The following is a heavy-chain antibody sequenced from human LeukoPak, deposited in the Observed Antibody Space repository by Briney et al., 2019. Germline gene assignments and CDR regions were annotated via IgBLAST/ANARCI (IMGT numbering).Heavy chain of an antibody. J-gene: IGHJ4*02. CDR2: TRYDGTIK. Sequence: PGGSLRLSCAASGFTFGSYAMHWVRQAPGKGLEWVAFTRYDGTIKYYSDSVKGRFTISRDNSKNTLYLQMSSLRHEDTAVYYCAKDLELTMIRGVCEHWGEGSLVTVSS. CDR1: GFTFGSYA. CDR3: AKDLELTMIRGVCEH. D-gene: IGHD3-10*01. V-gene: IGHV3-30*02.